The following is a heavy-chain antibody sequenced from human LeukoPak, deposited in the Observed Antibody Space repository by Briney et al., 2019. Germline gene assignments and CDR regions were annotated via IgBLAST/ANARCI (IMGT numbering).Heavy chain of an antibody. CDR1: GFTFSSYW. CDR2: IKQDGSEK. D-gene: IGHD3-16*01. V-gene: IGHV3-7*01. Sequence: GGSPRLSCAASGFTFSSYWMTWVRQAPAKGLEWVANIKQDGSEKYSVDSVKGRFTISRDNAKHSLYMQMNSLRAEDTAVYYCARVMSASVWRTYGSYYYYYYMDVGGKGTTVTVSS. J-gene: IGHJ6*03. CDR3: ARVMSASVWRTYGSYYYYYYMDV.